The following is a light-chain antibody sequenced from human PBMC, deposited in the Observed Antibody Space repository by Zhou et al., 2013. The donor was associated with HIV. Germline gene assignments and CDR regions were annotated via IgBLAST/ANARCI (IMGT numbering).Light chain of an antibody. J-gene: IGLJ3*02. V-gene: IGLV1-51*01. CDR1: SSNIGGNY. CDR2: DNN. CDR3: ETWDGSLNSGRV. Sequence: QSVLTQPPSVSAAPGQNVTISCSGSSSNIGGNYMSWYQLLPGTAPKLLIYDNNKRPSGIADRFSGSKSGASATLGITGLQTGDEATYFCETWDGSLNSGRVFGGGTKLTVL.